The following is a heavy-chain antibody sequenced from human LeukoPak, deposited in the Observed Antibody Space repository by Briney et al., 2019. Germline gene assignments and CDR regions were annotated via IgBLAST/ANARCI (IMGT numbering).Heavy chain of an antibody. Sequence: ESLNISCKGSGYSFPTYWIGWVRQMPGKGLEWMGIIYPGDSETRYSPSFQGQVTISADKSISTAYLQWSRLKASDTAMYYCARKSRADYWGQGTLVTVSS. J-gene: IGHJ4*02. CDR1: GYSFPTYW. CDR2: IYPGDSET. V-gene: IGHV5-51*01. CDR3: ARKSRADY.